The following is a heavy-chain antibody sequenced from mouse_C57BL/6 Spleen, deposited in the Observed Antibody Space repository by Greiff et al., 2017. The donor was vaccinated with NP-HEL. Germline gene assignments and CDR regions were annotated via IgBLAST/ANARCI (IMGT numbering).Heavy chain of an antibody. Sequence: VQLQQSGAELARPGASVKLSCKASGYTFTSYGISWVKQRTGQGLEWIGEIYPRSGNTYYNEKFKGKATLTADKSSSTAYMELRSLTSEDSAVYFCARSEDSTLFAYWGQGTLVTVSA. V-gene: IGHV1-81*01. CDR1: GYTFTSYG. J-gene: IGHJ3*01. CDR2: IYPRSGNT. CDR3: ARSEDSTLFAY.